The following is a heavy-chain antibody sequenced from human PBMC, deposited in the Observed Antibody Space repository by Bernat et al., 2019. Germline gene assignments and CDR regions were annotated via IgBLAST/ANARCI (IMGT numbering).Heavy chain of an antibody. D-gene: IGHD3-22*01. Sequence: VQVVESGGGVVQPGRSLRLSCAASGFTLSSYGMHWVRQAPGKGLEWVAVISSDGSYKYYADSVKGRFTISRDNSENTLYLQMNSLRAEDTAVYYCAKGGGSSGYYRLEGIWGQGTLVTVSS. CDR1: GFTLSSYG. J-gene: IGHJ4*02. V-gene: IGHV3-30*18. CDR2: ISSDGSYK. CDR3: AKGGGSSGYYRLEGI.